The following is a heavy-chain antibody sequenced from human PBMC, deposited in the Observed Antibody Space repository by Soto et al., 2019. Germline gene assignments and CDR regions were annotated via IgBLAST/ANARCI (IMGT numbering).Heavy chain of an antibody. Sequence: SETLSLTCTVSGASISTYYWSWIRQPPGKGLEWIGYISYSGSTNYNPSLKSRVTISVDASKNQISLQVRSATAADAAVYFCARDLKEYCSDGKCNWFDPWGQGTLVT. D-gene: IGHD2-15*01. CDR3: ARDLKEYCSDGKCNWFDP. CDR2: ISYSGST. V-gene: IGHV4-59*01. J-gene: IGHJ5*02. CDR1: GASISTYY.